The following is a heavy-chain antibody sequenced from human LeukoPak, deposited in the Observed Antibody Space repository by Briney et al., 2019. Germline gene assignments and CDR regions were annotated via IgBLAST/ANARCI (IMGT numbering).Heavy chain of an antibody. D-gene: IGHD3-3*01. Sequence: SDTLSLTCAVSGYSISSSNWWGWIRQPPGKGLEWIGEINHSGSTNYNPSLKSRVTISVDTSKNQFSLKLSSVTAADTAVYYCARPYYDFWSGSTEGDAFDIWGQGTMVTVSS. CDR1: GYSISSSNW. CDR2: INHSGST. V-gene: IGHV4-28*01. J-gene: IGHJ3*02. CDR3: ARPYYDFWSGSTEGDAFDI.